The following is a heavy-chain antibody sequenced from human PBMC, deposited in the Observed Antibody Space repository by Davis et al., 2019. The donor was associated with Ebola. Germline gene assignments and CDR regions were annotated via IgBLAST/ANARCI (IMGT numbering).Heavy chain of an antibody. V-gene: IGHV3-30*04. CDR2: ISYDGSNK. D-gene: IGHD3-22*01. Sequence: GESLKISCAASGFTFSSYAMHWVRQAPGKGLEWVAVISYDGSNKYYADSVKGRFTISRDNSKNTLYLQMNSLRAEDTAVYYCAKGDSITMIVVDYWGQGTLVTVSS. CDR3: AKGDSITMIVVDY. CDR1: GFTFSSYA. J-gene: IGHJ4*02.